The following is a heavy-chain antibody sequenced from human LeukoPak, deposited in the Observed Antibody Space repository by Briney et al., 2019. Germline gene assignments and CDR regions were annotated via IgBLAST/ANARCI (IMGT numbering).Heavy chain of an antibody. CDR1: ESTSGSYW. CDR2: IKEDGSEK. J-gene: IGHJ4*02. CDR3: ARAGGWAFEY. D-gene: IGHD6-19*01. V-gene: IGHV3-7*03. Sequence: GSLSLSCEAFESTSGSYWMSWVRQAPGKGREWVANIKEDGSEKYDVDYVKGRFTMSRDNAKNSLYLQMNSLRAEDTAVYYCARAGGWAFEYWGQGALVTVSS.